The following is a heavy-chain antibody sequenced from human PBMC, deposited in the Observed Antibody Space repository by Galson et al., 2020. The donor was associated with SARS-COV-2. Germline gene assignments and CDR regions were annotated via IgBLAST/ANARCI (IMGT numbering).Heavy chain of an antibody. Sequence: GESLKISCAASGFTFSTYAMHWVRQAPGKGLEWVAVISYDGSNKYYADSVKGRFTISRDNSKNMLYLQMNSLRAEDTAMYYCARASGRGYSGAFDIWGQGTMVTVSS. D-gene: IGHD2-15*01. CDR2: ISYDGSNK. J-gene: IGHJ3*02. CDR3: ARASGRGYSGAFDI. CDR1: GFTFSTYA. V-gene: IGHV3-30-3*01.